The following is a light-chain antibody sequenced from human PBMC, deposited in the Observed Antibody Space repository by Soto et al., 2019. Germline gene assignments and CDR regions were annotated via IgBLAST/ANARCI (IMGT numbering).Light chain of an antibody. Sequence: QSVLTQPPSVSAAPGRKVIISCSGSSFNIGNNYVSWYQQLPGTAPKLLIYDNNKRPSGIPDRSSGSKSGTSATLAITGLQTADEADYYCGAWESSLNPYVFGTGTKVTVL. V-gene: IGLV1-51*01. CDR1: SFNIGNNY. J-gene: IGLJ1*01. CDR3: GAWESSLNPYV. CDR2: DNN.